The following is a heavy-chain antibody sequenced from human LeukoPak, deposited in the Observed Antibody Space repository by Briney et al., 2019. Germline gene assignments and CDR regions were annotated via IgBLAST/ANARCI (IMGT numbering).Heavy chain of an antibody. D-gene: IGHD6-19*01. V-gene: IGHV4-34*01. CDR1: GGSFSGYY. J-gene: IGHJ4*02. CDR3: ARDKVGSGIDY. CDR2: INHSGST. Sequence: SETLSLTCAVYGGSFSGYYWSWIREPPGEGLEWIGEINHSGSTNYNPSLKSRVTISVDTSKNQFSLKLSSVTAADTAVYYCARDKVGSGIDYWGQGTLVTVSS.